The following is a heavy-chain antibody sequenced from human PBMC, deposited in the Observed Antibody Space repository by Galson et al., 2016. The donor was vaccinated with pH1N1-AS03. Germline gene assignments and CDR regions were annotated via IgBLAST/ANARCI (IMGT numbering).Heavy chain of an antibody. Sequence: SLRPSCAASGFTFRNFGMHWVRQAPGKGPEWVGVISHDETGEWYADSVKGRFTISRDDSKNTLYLQMNSLRAEDTALYNCARDLRGSSRPFDYWGQGTLVTVSS. CDR1: GFTFRNFG. CDR2: ISHDETGE. CDR3: ARDLRGSSRPFDY. D-gene: IGHD6-13*01. V-gene: IGHV3-30*03. J-gene: IGHJ4*02.